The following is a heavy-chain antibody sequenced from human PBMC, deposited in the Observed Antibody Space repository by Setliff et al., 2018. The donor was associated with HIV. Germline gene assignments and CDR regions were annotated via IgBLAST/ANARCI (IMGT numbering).Heavy chain of an antibody. CDR3: ARCGHYDSSGYYHSYYYFYMDV. Sequence: ASVKVSCKASGYTFTSYAMHWVRQAPGQRLEWMGWINAGNGNTKYSQKFQGRVTFTRDTSATTAYMELSSLRSEDTAVYFCARCGHYDSSGYYHSYYYFYMDVWGKGTTVTV. CDR2: INAGNGNT. CDR1: GYTFTSYA. J-gene: IGHJ6*03. D-gene: IGHD3-22*01. V-gene: IGHV1-3*01.